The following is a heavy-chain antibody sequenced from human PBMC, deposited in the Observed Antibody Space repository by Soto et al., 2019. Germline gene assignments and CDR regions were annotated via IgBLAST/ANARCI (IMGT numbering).Heavy chain of an antibody. D-gene: IGHD6-13*01. J-gene: IGHJ6*02. Sequence: PSETLSLTCTVSGGSIGSYYWTWIRQSPGKGLEWIGHIFYSGTTNYNPSLMSRVTISVDTSKKQFSMGLTSVTAADTAVYYCARDVWVAAGGISYYAIDVWGQGTTVTVSS. CDR2: IFYSGTT. CDR3: ARDVWVAAGGISYYAIDV. V-gene: IGHV4-59*01. CDR1: GGSIGSYY.